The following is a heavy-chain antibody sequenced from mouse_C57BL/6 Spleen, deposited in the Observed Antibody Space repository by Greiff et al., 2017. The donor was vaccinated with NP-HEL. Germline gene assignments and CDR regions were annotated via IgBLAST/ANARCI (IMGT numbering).Heavy chain of an antibody. CDR1: GYSITSGYY. CDR2: ISYDGSN. Sequence: ESGPGLVKPSQSLSLTCSVTGYSITSGYYWNWIRQFPGNKLEWMGYISYDGSNNYNPSLKNRISITRDTSKNQFFLKLNSVTTEDTATYYCARVTTVRYFDVWGTGTTVTVSS. V-gene: IGHV3-6*01. D-gene: IGHD1-1*01. J-gene: IGHJ1*03. CDR3: ARVTTVRYFDV.